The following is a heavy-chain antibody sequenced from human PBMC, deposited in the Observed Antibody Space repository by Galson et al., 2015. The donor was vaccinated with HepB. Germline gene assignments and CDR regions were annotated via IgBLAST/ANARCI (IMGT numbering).Heavy chain of an antibody. CDR2: ISYDGSNK. CDR3: AREGVVVVAAPWFDP. J-gene: IGHJ5*02. Sequence: SLRLSCAASGFTFSSYAMHWVRQAPGKGLEWVAVISYDGSNKYYADSVKGRFTISRDNSKNTLYLQMNSLRAEDTAVYYCAREGVVVVAAPWFDPWGQGTLVTVSS. V-gene: IGHV3-30-3*01. CDR1: GFTFSSYA. D-gene: IGHD2-15*01.